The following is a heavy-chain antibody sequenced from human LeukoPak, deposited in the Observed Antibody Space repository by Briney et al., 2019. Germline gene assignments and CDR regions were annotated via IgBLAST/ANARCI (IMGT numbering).Heavy chain of an antibody. CDR3: ARDRSEYSGFFDY. CDR1: GFTFRSYG. Sequence: SGGSLRLSCAASGFTFRSYGMHWVRQAPGKGREWVAVIWYDGNNKYYGDSVKGRFTISRDNSKNTLYLQMNSLRAEDTALYYCARDRSEYSGFFDYWGQGTLVTVSS. V-gene: IGHV3-33*01. CDR2: IWYDGNNK. J-gene: IGHJ4*02. D-gene: IGHD5-12*01.